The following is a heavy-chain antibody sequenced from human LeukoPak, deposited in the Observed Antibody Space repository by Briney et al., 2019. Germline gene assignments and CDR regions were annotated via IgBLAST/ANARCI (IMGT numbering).Heavy chain of an antibody. CDR1: GFTFSSYA. D-gene: IGHD3-22*01. Sequence: GGSLRLSCAASGFTFSSYAMHWVRQAPGKGLEWVAVISYDGSNKYYADSVKGRFTISRDNSKNTLYLQMNSLRAEDTAVYYCARDYLGYYDSSGYYSGAFDIWGQGTMVTVSS. J-gene: IGHJ3*02. CDR3: ARDYLGYYDSSGYYSGAFDI. CDR2: ISYDGSNK. V-gene: IGHV3-30-3*01.